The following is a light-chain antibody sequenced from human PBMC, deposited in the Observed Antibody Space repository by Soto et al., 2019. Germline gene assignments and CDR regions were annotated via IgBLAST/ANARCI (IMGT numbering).Light chain of an antibody. CDR1: QSISSY. CDR3: QQSYSTRPLT. CDR2: AAS. J-gene: IGKJ4*01. V-gene: IGKV1-39*01. Sequence: DIQMTQSPSSLSASVGDRVTITCRASQSISSYLNWYQQKPGKAPKRLIYAASSLPSGVPSRFSGSGAGTEFALPISSLQPEDFATYYCQQSYSTRPLTVGGGTKVEIK.